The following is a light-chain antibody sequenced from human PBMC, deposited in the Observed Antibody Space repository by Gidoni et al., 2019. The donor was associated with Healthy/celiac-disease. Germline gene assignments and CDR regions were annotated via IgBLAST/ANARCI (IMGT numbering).Light chain of an antibody. CDR3: QQYYSTPWT. J-gene: IGKJ1*01. CDR1: QSVLYSSNNKNY. V-gene: IGKV4-1*01. CDR2: WAS. Sequence: DIVMTQSPDSMAVSLGERATINCKSSQSVLYSSNNKNYLACYQQKPGQPPKLLIYWASTRDSGVPDRFSGSGSGSDFTLTISSLQAEDVAVYYCQQYYSTPWTFGQGTKVEIK.